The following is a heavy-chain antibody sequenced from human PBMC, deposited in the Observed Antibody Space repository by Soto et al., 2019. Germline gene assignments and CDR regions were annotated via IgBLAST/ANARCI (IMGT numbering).Heavy chain of an antibody. CDR1: GYTFTGYY. J-gene: IGHJ6*02. V-gene: IGHV1-2*02. CDR2: INPNSGGT. CDR3: AAPYCSSTSCYSYYYYGMDV. D-gene: IGHD2-2*01. Sequence: ASVKVSCKASGYTFTGYYMHWVRQAPGQGLEWMGWINPNSGGTNYAQKFQGRVTMTRDTSISTAYMELSRLRSDDTAVYYCAAPYCSSTSCYSYYYYGMDVWGQGTTVTSP.